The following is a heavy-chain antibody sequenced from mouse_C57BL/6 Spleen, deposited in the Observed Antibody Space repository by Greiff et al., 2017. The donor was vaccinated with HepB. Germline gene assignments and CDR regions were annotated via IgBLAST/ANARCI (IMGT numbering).Heavy chain of an antibody. D-gene: IGHD2-2*01. CDR2: ISSGSSTI. CDR1: GFTFSDYG. V-gene: IGHV5-17*01. CDR3: AVMVTYFDY. Sequence: EVKVEESGGGLVKPGGSLKLSCAASGFTFSDYGMHWVRQAPEKGLEWVAYISSGSSTIYYADTVKGRFTISRDNAKNTLFLQMTSLRSEDTAMYYCAVMVTYFDYWGQGTTLTVSS. J-gene: IGHJ2*01.